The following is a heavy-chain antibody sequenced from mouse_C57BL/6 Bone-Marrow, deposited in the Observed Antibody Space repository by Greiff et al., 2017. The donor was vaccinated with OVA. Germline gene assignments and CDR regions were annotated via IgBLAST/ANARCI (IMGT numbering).Heavy chain of an antibody. Sequence: QVQLQQSGPELVKPGASVKISCKASGYAFSSFWLNWVKQRPGKGLEWIGRIYPGDGDTNYNGKFKGKATLTADKSSSTAYMQLSSLTSEDSAVYFCARQTNYYGSSYDFDYWGQGTTLTVSS. CDR2: IYPGDGDT. D-gene: IGHD1-1*01. CDR3: ARQTNYYGSSYDFDY. CDR1: GYAFSSFW. J-gene: IGHJ2*01. V-gene: IGHV1-82*01.